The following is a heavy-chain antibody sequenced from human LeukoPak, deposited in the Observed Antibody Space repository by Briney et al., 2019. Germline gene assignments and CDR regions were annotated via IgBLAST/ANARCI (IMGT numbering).Heavy chain of an antibody. J-gene: IGHJ4*02. CDR3: ARCLYYDSSGYYQ. D-gene: IGHD3-22*01. CDR2: INPNSGGT. CDR1: GYTFTGYY. Sequence: GASVKVSCKASGYTFTGYYMHWVRQAPGQGLEWMGWINPNSGGTNYAQKFQGRVTMTRDTSISTAYMELSRLRSDDTAVYYCARCLYYDSSGYYQWGQGTLVTVSS. V-gene: IGHV1-2*02.